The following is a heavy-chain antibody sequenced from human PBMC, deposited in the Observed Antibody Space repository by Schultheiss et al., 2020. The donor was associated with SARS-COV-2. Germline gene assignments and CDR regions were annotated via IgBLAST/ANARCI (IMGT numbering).Heavy chain of an antibody. D-gene: IGHD2-2*02. Sequence: SETLSLTCTVSGGSISSGGYYWSWIRQHPGKGLEWIGYIYYSGSTNYNPSLKSRVTISVDTSKNQFYLKLSSVTAADTAVYYCARHVGYCSSTSCYTLTWPNWFDPWGQGILVNVSS. J-gene: IGHJ5*02. CDR1: GGSISSGGYY. V-gene: IGHV4-39*01. CDR3: ARHVGYCSSTSCYTLTWPNWFDP. CDR2: IYYSGST.